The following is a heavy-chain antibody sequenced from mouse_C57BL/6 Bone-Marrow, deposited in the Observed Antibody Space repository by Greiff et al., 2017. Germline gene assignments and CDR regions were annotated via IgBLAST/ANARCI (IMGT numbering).Heavy chain of an antibody. V-gene: IGHV1-69*01. CDR1: GYTFTSYW. Sequence: VQLQQSGAELVMPGASVKLSCKASGYTFTSYWMHWVKQRPGQGLEWIGEIDPSDSYTNYNQKFKGKSTLTVDKSSSTAYMQLSSLTSEDSAVYYCAGSGGEGAWFAYWGQGTLVTVSA. CDR3: AGSGGEGAWFAY. CDR2: IDPSDSYT. D-gene: IGHD3-1*01. J-gene: IGHJ3*01.